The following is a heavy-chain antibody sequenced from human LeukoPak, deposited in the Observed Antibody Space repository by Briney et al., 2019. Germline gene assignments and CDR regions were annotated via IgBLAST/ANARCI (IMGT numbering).Heavy chain of an antibody. CDR1: GFTFSSLP. J-gene: IGHJ4*02. CDR3: ARGTSVIPFDY. Sequence: GRSLRLSCAASGFTFSSLPMHWVRQAPGKGLEWVAVISDDGGNKHYADSVKGRFTISRDNSKNALYLQMNSLRPDDTAVYYCARGTSVIPFDYWGQGTLVTVSS. V-gene: IGHV3-30-3*01. D-gene: IGHD4-17*01. CDR2: ISDDGGNK.